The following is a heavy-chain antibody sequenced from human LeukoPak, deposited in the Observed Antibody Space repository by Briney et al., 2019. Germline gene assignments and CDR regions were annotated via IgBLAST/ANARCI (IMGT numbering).Heavy chain of an antibody. CDR2: MNPNRGNT. CDR1: GYTFTSYD. CDR3: ARGVGMATIYRYYYYYMDV. V-gene: IGHV1-8*01. D-gene: IGHD5-24*01. Sequence: ASVKVSCKASGYTFTSYDINWVRQATGQGLEWMGWMNPNRGNTGYAQKFQGRVTMTRNPSISTAYMELSSLRSEDTAVYYCARGVGMATIYRYYYYYMDVWGKGTTVTVSS. J-gene: IGHJ6*03.